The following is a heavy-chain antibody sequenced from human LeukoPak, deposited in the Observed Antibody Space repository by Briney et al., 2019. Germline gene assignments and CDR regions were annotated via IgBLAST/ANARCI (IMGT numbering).Heavy chain of an antibody. CDR1: GYTFTSYY. CDR2: INPSGGST. CDR3: ARVRGRGLDY. J-gene: IGHJ4*02. V-gene: IGHV1-46*01. Sequence: ASVKVSCKAPGYTFTSYYMHWVRQAPGQGLEWMGIINPSGGSTSYAQKFQGRVTMTRDMSTSTVYMELSSLRSEDTVVYYCARVRGRGLDYWGQGTLVTVSS.